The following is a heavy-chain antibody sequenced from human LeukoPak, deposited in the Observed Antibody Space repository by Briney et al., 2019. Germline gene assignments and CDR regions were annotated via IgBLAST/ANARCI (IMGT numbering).Heavy chain of an antibody. J-gene: IGHJ4*02. CDR3: ARDYDSSGYYPFY. CDR1: GGSFSDYY. Sequence: PSETLTLTCAVSGGSFSDYYWSWIPQSPGRGLEWIGEINQSGSTDYNPSLKSRVIISMDTSKTQFSLNLSSVTAADTAVYYCARDYDSSGYYPFYWGQGTPVTVSS. CDR2: INQSGST. V-gene: IGHV4-34*01. D-gene: IGHD3-22*01.